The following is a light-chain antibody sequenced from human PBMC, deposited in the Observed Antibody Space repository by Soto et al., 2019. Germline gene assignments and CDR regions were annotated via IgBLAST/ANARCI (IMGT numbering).Light chain of an antibody. Sequence: EIVLTQSPGTLSLSPGERATLSCRASQSVINSYLAWYQHKPGQALRLLIYGASSRATGIPDRFSGSGSGTDFTLTISRLEPEDFAVYYCQQYGISPWTFGQGTKVEIK. J-gene: IGKJ1*01. CDR2: GAS. CDR3: QQYGISPWT. V-gene: IGKV3-20*01. CDR1: QSVINSY.